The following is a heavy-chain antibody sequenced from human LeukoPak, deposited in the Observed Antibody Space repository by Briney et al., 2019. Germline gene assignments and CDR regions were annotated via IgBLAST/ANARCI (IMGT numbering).Heavy chain of an antibody. CDR1: GFTFSSYG. CDR3: ARDSHPLGDSSGPTAY. Sequence: GGSLRLSCAASGFTFSSYGMRWVRQAPGKGLEWVAVIWYDGSNKYYADSVKGRFTISRDNSKNTLYLQMNSLRAEDTAVYYCARDSHPLGDSSGPTAYWGQRTLVTVSS. CDR2: IWYDGSNK. V-gene: IGHV3-33*01. J-gene: IGHJ4*02. D-gene: IGHD3-22*01.